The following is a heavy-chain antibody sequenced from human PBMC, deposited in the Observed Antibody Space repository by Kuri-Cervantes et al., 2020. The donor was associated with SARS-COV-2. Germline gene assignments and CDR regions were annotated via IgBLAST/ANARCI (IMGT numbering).Heavy chain of an antibody. CDR2: IIPIFGTA. CDR1: GGTFSSYA. Sequence: SVKVSCKASGGTFSSYAISWVRQAPGQGLEWMGGIIPIFGTANYAQKFQGRVTITADESASTAYMELSSLRSEDTAVYYCARGESPTTYYYDSNYYFDYWGQGTLVTVSS. J-gene: IGHJ4*02. CDR3: ARGESPTTYYYDSNYYFDY. D-gene: IGHD3-22*01. V-gene: IGHV1-69*13.